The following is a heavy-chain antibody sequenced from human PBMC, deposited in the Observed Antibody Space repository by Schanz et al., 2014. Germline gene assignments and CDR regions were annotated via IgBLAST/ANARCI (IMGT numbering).Heavy chain of an antibody. CDR1: GYTFTSFA. J-gene: IGHJ5*02. Sequence: QVQLVQSGSELKKPGASVKVSCTASGYTFTSFAMNWVRQAPGQGLEWMGWINTNNGDPTYAQGFTGRFVFSLDTSVSTAYLQISSLKAEDTAVYYCARGGVVVVTAALNWFDPWGQGTLVTVSS. CDR3: ARGGVVVVTAALNWFDP. CDR2: INTNNGDP. D-gene: IGHD2-15*01. V-gene: IGHV7-4-1*02.